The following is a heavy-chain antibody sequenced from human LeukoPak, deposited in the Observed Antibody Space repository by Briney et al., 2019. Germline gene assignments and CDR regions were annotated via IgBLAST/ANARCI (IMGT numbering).Heavy chain of an antibody. Sequence: SETLSLTCTISGGSISTSSYYWGWSRQPPGKGLEWIGSIFYSGSTYYNPSLKSRATISVDTSKNQFSLNLSSVTAADTAVYYCARPATVTTSFWYFDLWGRGTLVTVSS. CDR1: GGSISTSSYY. J-gene: IGHJ2*01. D-gene: IGHD4-17*01. CDR2: IFYSGST. CDR3: ARPATVTTSFWYFDL. V-gene: IGHV4-39*01.